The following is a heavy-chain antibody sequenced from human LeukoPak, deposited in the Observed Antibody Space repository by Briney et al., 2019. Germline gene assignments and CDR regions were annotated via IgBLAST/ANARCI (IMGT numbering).Heavy chain of an antibody. Sequence: PSETLSLTCAVYGGSFSGYYWSWIRQPPGKGLEWIGEINHSGSTNYNPSLKSRVTISVDTSKNQFSLKLSSVTAADTAVYYCARTYYDILTGWIRSRQEYYFDYWGQGTLVTVSS. V-gene: IGHV4-34*01. J-gene: IGHJ4*02. CDR3: ARTYYDILTGWIRSRQEYYFDY. D-gene: IGHD3-9*01. CDR1: GGSFSGYY. CDR2: INHSGST.